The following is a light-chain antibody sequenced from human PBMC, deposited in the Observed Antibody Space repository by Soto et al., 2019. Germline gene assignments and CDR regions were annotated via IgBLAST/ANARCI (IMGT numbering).Light chain of an antibody. CDR1: TIGLVGYNY. CDR2: EVT. CDR3: SSYVGSNNLE. Sequence: QSALTQPPSASGSPGQSVTISCTGATIGLVGYNYVSWYQQHPGKAPKLIIYEVTKRPSGVPDRFSGSKSGDTASLTASGLQAADEADYYCSSYVGSNNLEFGGGTKVTVL. V-gene: IGLV2-8*01. J-gene: IGLJ3*02.